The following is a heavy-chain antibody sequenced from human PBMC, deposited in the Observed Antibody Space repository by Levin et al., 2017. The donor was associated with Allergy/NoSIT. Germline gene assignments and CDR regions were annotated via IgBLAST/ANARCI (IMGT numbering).Heavy chain of an antibody. D-gene: IGHD6-13*01. V-gene: IGHV3-66*02. CDR2: IYSGGST. Sequence: GGSLRLSCAASGFTVSSNYMSWVRQAPGKGLEWVSVIYSGGSTYYADSVKGRFTISRDNSKNTLYLQMNSLRAEDTAVYYCARDKGIAAAGAFDYWGQGTLVTVSS. J-gene: IGHJ4*02. CDR3: ARDKGIAAAGAFDY. CDR1: GFTVSSNY.